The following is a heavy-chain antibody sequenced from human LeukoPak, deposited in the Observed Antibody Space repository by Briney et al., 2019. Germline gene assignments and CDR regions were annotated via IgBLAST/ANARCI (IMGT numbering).Heavy chain of an antibody. J-gene: IGHJ4*02. V-gene: IGHV3-21*01. CDR2: ISSSSSYI. CDR1: GFTFSSYS. D-gene: IGHD5-18*01. Sequence: PGGSLRLSCAASGFTFSSYSMNWVRQAPGKGLEWVSSISSSSSYIYYADSVNGRFTISRDNAKNSLYLQMNSLRAEDTAVYYCARSDVDTGMYYFDYWGQGTLVTVSS. CDR3: ARSDVDTGMYYFDY.